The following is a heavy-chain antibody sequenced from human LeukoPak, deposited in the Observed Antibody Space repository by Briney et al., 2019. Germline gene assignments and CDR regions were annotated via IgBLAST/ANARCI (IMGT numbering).Heavy chain of an antibody. V-gene: IGHV3-7*01. CDR2: INQGGNDK. J-gene: IGHJ4*02. D-gene: IGHD3-22*01. CDR1: GFTFSTYS. CDR3: VTTTRGYSRDS. Sequence: GGSLRLSCAASGFTFSTYSMHWVRQAPGKGLEWVANINQGGNDKQYVDSMKGRFTIARDNAKNSLFLQMDGLRVEDTAVYYCVTTTRGYSRDSWGQGTLVTVSS.